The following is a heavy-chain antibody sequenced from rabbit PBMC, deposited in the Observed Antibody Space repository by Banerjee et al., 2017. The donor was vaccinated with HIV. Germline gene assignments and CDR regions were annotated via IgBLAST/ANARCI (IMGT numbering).Heavy chain of an antibody. D-gene: IGHD1-1*01. CDR1: GFSFSNTYV. CDR2: INTSSGNT. V-gene: IGHV1S40*01. J-gene: IGHJ4*01. Sequence: QSLEESGGGLVQPEGSLTLTCKASGFSFSNTYVMCWVRQAPGKGLEWIACINTSSGNTVYASWAKGRFTISRTSSTTVTLQMTSLTAADTATYFCARDLGGVIGWNFNLWGPGTLVTVS. CDR3: ARDLGGVIGWNFNL.